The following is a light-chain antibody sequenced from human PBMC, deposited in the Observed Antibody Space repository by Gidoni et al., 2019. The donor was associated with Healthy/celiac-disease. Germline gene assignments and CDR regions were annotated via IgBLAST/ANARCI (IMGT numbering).Light chain of an antibody. CDR2: AAS. CDR1: QGISSY. Sequence: DIQLTQSPSFLSASVGDRVTITCRASQGISSYLAWYQQKPGKAPKLLIYAASTLQGGVPSRFSGSGSGTEFTLTISSLQPEDFVTYSCQQLSSSPLTFGPGTKVDIK. V-gene: IGKV1-9*01. J-gene: IGKJ3*01. CDR3: QQLSSSPLT.